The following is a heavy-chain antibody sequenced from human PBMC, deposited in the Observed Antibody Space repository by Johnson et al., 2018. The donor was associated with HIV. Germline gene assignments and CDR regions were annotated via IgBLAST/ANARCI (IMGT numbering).Heavy chain of an antibody. J-gene: IGHJ3*01. CDR3: ARDGRDLVTRGSFDV. Sequence: VQLVESGGGVVRPGGSLRLSCVGSGFTFNTNWMHWVRQAPGKGLVWVSRINSDGSSTSYADSVKGRFTISRDNAKNTLYLQMDSLGAEDTAVYYGARDGRDLVTRGSFDVWGQGTVVTVSS. D-gene: IGHD5-18*01. V-gene: IGHV3-74*01. CDR1: GFTFNTNW. CDR2: INSDGSST.